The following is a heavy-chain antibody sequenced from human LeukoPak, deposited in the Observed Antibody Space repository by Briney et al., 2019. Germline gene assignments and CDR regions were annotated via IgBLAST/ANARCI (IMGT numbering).Heavy chain of an antibody. J-gene: IGHJ4*02. CDR1: GGSFSGYY. CDR2: INHSGST. CDR3: ARGVALDY. V-gene: IGHV4-34*01. D-gene: IGHD5-12*01. Sequence: SETLSLTCAVYGGSFSGYYWSWICQPPGKGLEWIGEINHSGSTNYNPSLKSRVTISVDTSKNQFSLKLSSVTAADTAVYYCARGVALDYWGQGTLVTVSS.